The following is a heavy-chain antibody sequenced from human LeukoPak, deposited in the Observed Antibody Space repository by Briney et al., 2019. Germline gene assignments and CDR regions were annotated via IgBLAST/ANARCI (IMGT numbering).Heavy chain of an antibody. Sequence: GASVKVSCKASGYTFTSYGISWVRQAPGQGLEWMGWINPNSGGTNYAQKFQGRVTMTRDTSISTAYMELSRLRSDDTAVYYCARVNSLVARHRYFQHWGQGTLVTVSS. V-gene: IGHV1-2*02. CDR2: INPNSGGT. CDR1: GYTFTSYG. CDR3: ARVNSLVARHRYFQH. J-gene: IGHJ1*01. D-gene: IGHD2-15*01.